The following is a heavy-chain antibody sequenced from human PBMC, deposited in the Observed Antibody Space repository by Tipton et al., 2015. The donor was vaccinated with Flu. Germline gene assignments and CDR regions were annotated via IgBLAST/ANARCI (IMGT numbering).Heavy chain of an antibody. CDR1: GFTFSSNW. CDR3: ARIAASGQGVCNFDY. D-gene: IGHD6-13*01. Sequence: SLRLSCAASGFTFSSNWMSWVRQAPGKGLEWVARINQGAIEKDYVDSVKGRFTISRDNARNSVFLQMNSLRAEDTAVYYCARIAASGQGVCNFDYWGQGTLVTVSS. CDR2: INQGAIEK. V-gene: IGHV3-7*01. J-gene: IGHJ4*02.